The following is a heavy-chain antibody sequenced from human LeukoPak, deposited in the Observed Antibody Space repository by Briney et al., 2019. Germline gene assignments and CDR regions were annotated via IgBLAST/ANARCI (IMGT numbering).Heavy chain of an antibody. Sequence: QPGGTLRLSCAVSGFTFSSYGMSWVRQAPGKGLEWVSVIFRGDDTNYVDSVKGRFTIFRDNSKNTLYLQMNSLTAEDTAVYYCARHVWFGEHNGHENWFDPWGQGTLVIVSS. J-gene: IGHJ5*02. CDR3: ARHVWFGEHNGHENWFDP. CDR2: IFRGDDT. D-gene: IGHD3-10*01. V-gene: IGHV3-66*04. CDR1: GFTFSSYG.